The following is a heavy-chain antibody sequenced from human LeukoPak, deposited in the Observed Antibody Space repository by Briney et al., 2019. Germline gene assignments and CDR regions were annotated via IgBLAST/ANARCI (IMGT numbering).Heavy chain of an antibody. Sequence: PGGSLRLPCAASGFTFSNAWMSWVRQAPGKGLEWVGRIKSKTDGGTTDYAAPVKGRFTISRDDSKNTLYLQMNSLKTEDTAVYYCTTLKYQLPQAARLYGMDVWGKGTTVTVSS. CDR3: TTLKYQLPQAARLYGMDV. J-gene: IGHJ6*04. D-gene: IGHD2-2*01. CDR2: IKSKTDGGTT. CDR1: GFTFSNAW. V-gene: IGHV3-15*01.